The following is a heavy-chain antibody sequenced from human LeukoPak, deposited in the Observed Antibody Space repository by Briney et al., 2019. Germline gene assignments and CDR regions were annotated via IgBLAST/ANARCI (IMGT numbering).Heavy chain of an antibody. CDR3: ARVEGITIFGVVIPYFDY. J-gene: IGHJ4*02. D-gene: IGHD3-3*01. Sequence: GGSLRLSCAASGFTFSSYSMNWVRQAPGKGLEWVSSISSSSSYIYYADSVKGRFTISRDNAKNSLYLQMNSLRAEDTAVYYCARVEGITIFGVVIPYFDYWGQGTPVTVSS. V-gene: IGHV3-21*01. CDR2: ISSSSSYI. CDR1: GFTFSSYS.